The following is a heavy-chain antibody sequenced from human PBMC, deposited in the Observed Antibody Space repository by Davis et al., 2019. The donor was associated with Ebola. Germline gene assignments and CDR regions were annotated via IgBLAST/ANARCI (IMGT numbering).Heavy chain of an antibody. CDR1: GYTFTGYY. Sequence: SVKVSCKASGYTFTGYYMHWVRQAPGQGLEWMGGIIPIFGTANYAQKFQGRVTITADESTSTAYMELSSLRSEDTAVYYCARDGSEQLAGDNWFDPWGQGTLVTVSS. V-gene: IGHV1-69*13. J-gene: IGHJ5*02. CDR3: ARDGSEQLAGDNWFDP. D-gene: IGHD6-6*01. CDR2: IIPIFGTA.